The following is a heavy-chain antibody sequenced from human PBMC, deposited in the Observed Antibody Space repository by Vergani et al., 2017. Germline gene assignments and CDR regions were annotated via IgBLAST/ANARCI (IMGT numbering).Heavy chain of an antibody. V-gene: IGHV3-7*01. D-gene: IGHD3-22*01. CDR2: IKQDGSEK. Sequence: EVQLVESGGGLVQPGGSLRLSCAASGFTFSSYWMSWVRQAPGKGLEWVANIKQDGSEKYYVDSVKGRFTISRDNAKNSLYLQMNSLRAEDTAVYYCARDWPYDNSGSPHADAFDIWGQGTMLTVSS. CDR3: ARDWPYDNSGSPHADAFDI. J-gene: IGHJ3*02. CDR1: GFTFSSYW.